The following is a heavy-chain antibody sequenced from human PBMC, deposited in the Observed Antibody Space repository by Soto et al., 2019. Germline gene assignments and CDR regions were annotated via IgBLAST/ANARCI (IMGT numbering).Heavy chain of an antibody. Sequence: PGGSLRLSCAASGFTFSSYAMSWVRQAPGKGLEWVSAISGSGGSTYYADSVKGRFTISRDNSKNTLYLQMNSLRAEDTAVYYCAKREGRDDYGDKPFSYYFDDWGKGSLVTVSS. CDR1: GFTFSSYA. CDR3: AKREGRDDYGDKPFSYYFDD. CDR2: ISGSGGST. D-gene: IGHD4-17*01. V-gene: IGHV3-23*01. J-gene: IGHJ4*02.